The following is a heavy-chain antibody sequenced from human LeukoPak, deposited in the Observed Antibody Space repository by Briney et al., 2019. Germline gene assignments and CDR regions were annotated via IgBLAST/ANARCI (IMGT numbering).Heavy chain of an antibody. CDR1: GGSISSYY. CDR2: IYYSGST. D-gene: IGHD1-1*01. J-gene: IGHJ4*02. CDR3: ARHEAQLEPLFDY. V-gene: IGHV4-59*08. Sequence: SETLSLTCTVPGGSISSYYWSWIRQPPGKGLEWIGYIYYSGSTNYNPSLKSRVTISVDTSKNQFSLKLSSVTAADTAVYYCARHEAQLEPLFDYWGQGTLVTVSS.